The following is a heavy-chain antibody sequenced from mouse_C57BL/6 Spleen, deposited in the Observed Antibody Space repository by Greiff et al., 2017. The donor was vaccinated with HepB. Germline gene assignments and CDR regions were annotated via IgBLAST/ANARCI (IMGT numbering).Heavy chain of an antibody. Sequence: VQLQQSGPELVKPGASVKISCKASGYAFSSSWMNWVKQRPGKGLEWIGRIYPGDGDTNYKGKFKGKATLTADKSSSTAYMQLSSLTSEDTAVYVCARRRCDYGGGWYFDVWGTGTTVTVSS. D-gene: IGHD2-4*01. J-gene: IGHJ1*03. V-gene: IGHV1-82*01. CDR3: ARRRCDYGGGWYFDV. CDR1: GYAFSSSW. CDR2: IYPGDGDT.